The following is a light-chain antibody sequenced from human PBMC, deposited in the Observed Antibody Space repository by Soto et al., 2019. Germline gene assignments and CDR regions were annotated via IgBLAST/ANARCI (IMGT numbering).Light chain of an antibody. Sequence: DIQMTQSPSSVSASVGDRVTITCRASQGISSWLDWYQQKPGKAPKLLIYAASSLQSGVPSRFSGSGSGTDFTLTISSLQPEDFATYYCQQANSFPSITFGQGTRLEIK. V-gene: IGKV1-12*02. J-gene: IGKJ5*01. CDR3: QQANSFPSIT. CDR1: QGISSW. CDR2: AAS.